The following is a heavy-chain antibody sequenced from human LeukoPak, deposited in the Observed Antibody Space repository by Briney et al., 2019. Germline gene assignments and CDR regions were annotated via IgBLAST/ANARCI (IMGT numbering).Heavy chain of an antibody. CDR2: ISSSSAYI. CDR3: ARQAVARPFDL. CDR1: GFTFSSYS. V-gene: IGHV3-21*06. Sequence: PGGSLRLSCAASGFTFSSYSMNWVRQAPGKGLEWVSSISSSSAYIFYSDSVKGRFIISRDNAQSSLYLQMNSLRAEDTAVYYCARQAVARPFDLWGQGTMVAVSS. J-gene: IGHJ3*01.